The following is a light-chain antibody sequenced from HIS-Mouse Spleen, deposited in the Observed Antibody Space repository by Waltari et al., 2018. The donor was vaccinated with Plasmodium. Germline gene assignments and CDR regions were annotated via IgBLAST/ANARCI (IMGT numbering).Light chain of an antibody. Sequence: QSALTQPASVSGSPGQSITISCTGTSSDVGGYNYVSWYQQHPGKAPKLMIYEVSNRHAGVSNRFSGPKSGNTASLTISGLQAEDEADYYCSSYTSSSTLVVFGGGTKLTVL. V-gene: IGLV2-14*01. CDR1: SSDVGGYNY. CDR3: SSYTSSSTLVV. CDR2: EVS. J-gene: IGLJ3*02.